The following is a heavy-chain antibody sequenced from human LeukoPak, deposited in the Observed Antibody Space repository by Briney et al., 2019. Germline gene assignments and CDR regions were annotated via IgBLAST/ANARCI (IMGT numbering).Heavy chain of an antibody. V-gene: IGHV3-23*01. CDR3: ARVGIVGATGDLYFDY. J-gene: IGHJ4*02. D-gene: IGHD1-26*01. CDR2: VRERSPSP. Sequence: GGSLRLSCAASGFSFSGEAMSWVRQAPGRGLEWVSSVRERSPSPTYADSVKGRFTVSRDKSKSTLFLQMNNLRVEDTAVYYYARVGIVGATGDLYFDYWGQGTLVTVSS. CDR1: GFSFSGEA.